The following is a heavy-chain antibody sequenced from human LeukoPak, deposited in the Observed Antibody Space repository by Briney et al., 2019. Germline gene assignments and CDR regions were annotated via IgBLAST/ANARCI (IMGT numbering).Heavy chain of an antibody. D-gene: IGHD2-21*02. CDR3: ARDAVSTVTAGGIDY. Sequence: ASVKVSCEASGYTFTSYGISWVRQAPGQGLEWMAWISAYSGNTEYAENIQGRVTMTTDTSTSTAYMELRSLRSDDTAVYYCARDAVSTVTAGGIDYWGQGTLVTVS. V-gene: IGHV1-18*01. J-gene: IGHJ4*02. CDR1: GYTFTSYG. CDR2: ISAYSGNT.